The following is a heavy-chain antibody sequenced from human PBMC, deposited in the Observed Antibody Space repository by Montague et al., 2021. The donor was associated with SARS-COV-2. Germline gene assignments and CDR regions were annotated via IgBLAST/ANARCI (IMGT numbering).Heavy chain of an antibody. J-gene: IGHJ4*02. CDR2: IYYSGRT. D-gene: IGHD3-3*01. CDR3: ARHPGGAVVGVVRYPGGFDY. Sequence: SETLSLTCTVSGGSISSYYWSWIRQPPGKGLEWIGYIYYSGRTNYNPSLKSRVTISVDTSKNQFSLKLSSVTAADTAVYYCARHPGGAVVGVVRYPGGFDYWGQGTLVTVSS. CDR1: GGSISSYY. V-gene: IGHV4-59*08.